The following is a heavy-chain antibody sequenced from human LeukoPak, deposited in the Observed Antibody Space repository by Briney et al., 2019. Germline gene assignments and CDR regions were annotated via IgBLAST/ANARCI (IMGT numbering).Heavy chain of an antibody. V-gene: IGHV5-51*01. J-gene: IGHJ5*02. D-gene: IGHD1-7*01. CDR1: GYSFTNYW. CDR2: IYPGDSDT. CDR3: ARRGNYWFDP. Sequence: GESLKISCKVSGYSFTNYWIGWVRQMPGKGLEWMGIIYPGDSDTRYSPSFQGQVTISADTSISTAYLQWSSLKASDTAIYYCARRGNYWFDPWGQGTLVTVSS.